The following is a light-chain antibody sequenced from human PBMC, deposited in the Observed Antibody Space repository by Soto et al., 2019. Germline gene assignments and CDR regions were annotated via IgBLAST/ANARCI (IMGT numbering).Light chain of an antibody. CDR1: QGVSST. V-gene: IGKV3-15*01. CDR2: GAS. Sequence: EIVMTQSPATLSVSPGESATLSCRARQGVSSTLAWYQQKPGQAPRLLIYGASTRATGIPARFSGSGSGTEFTLTISSLQSEDVAVYYCQQYNNWPFTFGPGTKVDIK. CDR3: QQYNNWPFT. J-gene: IGKJ3*01.